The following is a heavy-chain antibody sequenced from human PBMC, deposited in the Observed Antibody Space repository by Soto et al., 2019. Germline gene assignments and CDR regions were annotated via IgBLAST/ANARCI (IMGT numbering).Heavy chain of an antibody. V-gene: IGHV3-20*04. D-gene: IGHD1-26*01. CDR1: GSTFDDNG. Sequence: EVQLVESGGGVVRPGGSLRLSCAASGSTFDDNGMSWVRQAPGKGPEWVSGINRNGGSTGYADSVKGRFTISRDNAKNSLYLQMNSLRAEDTALYYCARSVGATNWFDPWGQGTLVTVSS. CDR3: ARSVGATNWFDP. CDR2: INRNGGST. J-gene: IGHJ5*02.